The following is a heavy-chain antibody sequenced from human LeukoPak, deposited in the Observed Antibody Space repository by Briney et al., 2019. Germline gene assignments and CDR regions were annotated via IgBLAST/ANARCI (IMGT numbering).Heavy chain of an antibody. CDR3: ARVSPIPAAGSSYYFAMDV. D-gene: IGHD6-13*01. V-gene: IGHV4-4*07. CDR2: IYSSGTT. CDR1: GGSISSYY. J-gene: IGHJ6*02. Sequence: SETLSLTCTVSGGSISSYYWSWLRQPAAKGLEWIGRIYSSGTTTYNPSFKSRVTMSLDTSNNQLSLKLTSVTAADTAVYYCARVSPIPAAGSSYYFAMDVWGQGTTVTVSS.